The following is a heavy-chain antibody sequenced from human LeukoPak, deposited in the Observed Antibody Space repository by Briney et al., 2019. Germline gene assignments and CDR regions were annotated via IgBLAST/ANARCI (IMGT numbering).Heavy chain of an antibody. Sequence: GGSLKLSCAASGFTFSNYWLTWVRQAPGKGLEWVANIKHDGSDQYYLDSVKGRFTISRDNAKNSLYLQMNSLRAEDTAVYYCARGIATGIDFFDPWGQGTLVTVSS. J-gene: IGHJ5*02. CDR1: GFTFSNYW. CDR2: IKHDGSDQ. D-gene: IGHD6-13*01. CDR3: ARGIATGIDFFDP. V-gene: IGHV3-7*01.